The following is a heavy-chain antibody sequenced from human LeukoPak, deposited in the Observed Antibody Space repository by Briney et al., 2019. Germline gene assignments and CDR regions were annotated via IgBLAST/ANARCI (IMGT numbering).Heavy chain of an antibody. CDR1: GGTFSSYA. Sequence: ASVKVSRKASGGTFSSYAISWVRQAPGQGLEWMGGIIPIFGTANYAQKFQGRVTITADESTSTAYMELSSLRSEDTAVYYCASVSHGGSAQGPEYYYYGMDVWGQGTTVTVSS. D-gene: IGHD3-16*01. CDR2: IIPIFGTA. V-gene: IGHV1-69*13. CDR3: ASVSHGGSAQGPEYYYYGMDV. J-gene: IGHJ6*02.